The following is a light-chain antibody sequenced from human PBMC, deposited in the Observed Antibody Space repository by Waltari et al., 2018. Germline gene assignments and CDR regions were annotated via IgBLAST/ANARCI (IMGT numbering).Light chain of an antibody. CDR2: RAS. V-gene: IGKV3-20*01. J-gene: IGKJ1*01. Sequence: EIVLTQSPRTLSLSPGERATLSCRASQSVTSNYLAWYQQKPGQAPRLLVYRASSRFTGIPDRFSGSGSGTEFSLTISRVEPEDFAVYYCQQLGSSPWTFGQGTRIEIK. CDR1: QSVTSNY. CDR3: QQLGSSPWT.